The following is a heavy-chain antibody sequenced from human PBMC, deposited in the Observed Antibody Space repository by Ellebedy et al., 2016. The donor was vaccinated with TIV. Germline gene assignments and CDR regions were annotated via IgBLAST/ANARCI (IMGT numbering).Heavy chain of an antibody. CDR1: GFTFSDYV. CDR3: AKESDAFDI. V-gene: IGHV3-30*18. Sequence: GGSLRLXXAASGFTFSDYVMHWVRQAPGKGLEWVQGISSDGSIPYYTASLRGRFTISRDNSNNTLYLQMNSLKPEDTAVYYCAKESDAFDIWGQGTMVTVSS. J-gene: IGHJ3*02. CDR2: ISSDGSIP.